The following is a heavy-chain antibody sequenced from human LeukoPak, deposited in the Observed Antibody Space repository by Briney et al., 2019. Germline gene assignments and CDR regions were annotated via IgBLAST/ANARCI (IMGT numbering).Heavy chain of an antibody. J-gene: IGHJ4*02. CDR1: GYTFTSYG. V-gene: IGHV1-18*01. Sequence: ASVKVSCKASGYTFTSYGISWVRQAPGQGLEWMGWISAYNGNTNYAQKLQGRVTMTRNTSTSTVYMELSSLRSEDTAVYYCARDIAVAGYFDYWGQGTLVTVSS. D-gene: IGHD6-19*01. CDR3: ARDIAVAGYFDY. CDR2: ISAYNGNT.